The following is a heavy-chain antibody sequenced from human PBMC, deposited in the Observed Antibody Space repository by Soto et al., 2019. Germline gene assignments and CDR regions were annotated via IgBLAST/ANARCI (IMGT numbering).Heavy chain of an antibody. D-gene: IGHD2-2*01. CDR3: AKYPDIVTRVQLWIYYLDY. CDR2: ISFDGSNK. Sequence: QVQLVESGGGVVQPGRSLRLSCAASGFTFRSYAMHWVRQAPGKGLEWVAAISFDGSNKYYADSVKGRFTISRDNSENTLYLQMNGLRPDDTAVYYCAKYPDIVTRVQLWIYYLDYWGQGTLVSVSS. CDR1: GFTFRSYA. J-gene: IGHJ4*02. V-gene: IGHV3-30*18.